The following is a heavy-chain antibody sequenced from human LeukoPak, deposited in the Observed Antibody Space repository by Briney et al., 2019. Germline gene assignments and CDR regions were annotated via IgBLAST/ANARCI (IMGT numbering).Heavy chain of an antibody. CDR3: ASTRLPYGSGSYYKAAFDI. J-gene: IGHJ3*02. CDR1: GYSFTSYW. D-gene: IGHD3-10*01. CDR2: IYPGDSDT. V-gene: IGHV5-51*01. Sequence: RGESLKISCKGSGYSFTSYWIGWVRQMPGKGLEWMGIIYPGDSDTRYSPSFQGQVTISAVKSISTAYLQWSSLKASGTAMYYCASTRLPYGSGSYYKAAFDIWGQGTMVTVSS.